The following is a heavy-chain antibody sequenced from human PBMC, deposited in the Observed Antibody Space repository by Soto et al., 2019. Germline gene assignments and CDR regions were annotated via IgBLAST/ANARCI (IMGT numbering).Heavy chain of an antibody. Sequence: ASVKVSFKASGYTFTGYYMHWVRQAPGQGLEWMGWINPNSGGTNYAQKFQGWVTMTRDTSISTAYMELSSLRSEDTAVYYCARGSYDSSGQKSQPGGQGTLVTVSS. CDR3: ARGSYDSSGQKSQP. J-gene: IGHJ1*01. V-gene: IGHV1-2*04. CDR2: INPNSGGT. D-gene: IGHD3-22*01. CDR1: GYTFTGYY.